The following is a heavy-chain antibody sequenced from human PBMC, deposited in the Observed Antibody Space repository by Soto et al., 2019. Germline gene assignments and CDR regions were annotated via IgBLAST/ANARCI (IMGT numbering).Heavy chain of an antibody. D-gene: IGHD3-3*01. Sequence: HPGGSLRLSCAASGFTVSSNYMSWVRQAPGKGLEWVSVIYSGGSTYYADSVKGRFTISRDTSASTAYMELSSLRSEDTAVYYCARDRTIFGVVKPPYFDYWGQGTLVTVSS. CDR3: ARDRTIFGVVKPPYFDY. J-gene: IGHJ4*02. CDR1: GFTVSSNY. CDR2: IYSGGST. V-gene: IGHV3-66*01.